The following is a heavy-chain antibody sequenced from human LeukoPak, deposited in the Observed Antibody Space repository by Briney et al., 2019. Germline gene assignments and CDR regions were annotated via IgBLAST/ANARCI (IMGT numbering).Heavy chain of an antibody. J-gene: IGHJ6*04. CDR2: INHSGST. CDR3: ARHRRFGELSSYYCGMDV. CDR1: GGSFSGYY. D-gene: IGHD3-10*01. V-gene: IGHV4-34*01. Sequence: PSETLSLTCAVYGGSFSGYYWSWIRQPPGKGLEWIGEINHSGSTNHNPSLKSRVTISVDTSKNQFSLKLSSVTAADTAVYYCARHRRFGELSSYYCGMDVWGKGTTVTVSS.